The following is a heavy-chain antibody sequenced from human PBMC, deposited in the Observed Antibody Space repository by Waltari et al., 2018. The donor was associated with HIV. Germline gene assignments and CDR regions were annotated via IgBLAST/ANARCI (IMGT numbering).Heavy chain of an antibody. CDR3: ASTYGSGSSYFYYYYMDV. CDR1: GYTLTGYY. Sequence: QVHLVQSGAEVKKPGASVKVSCKASGYTLTGYYMHWVRQAPGQVLGWMGLLNPNRGGANYAQKFQGRVTMTRYTSISTAYMELSGLRSDDTAVYYCASTYGSGSSYFYYYYMDVWGKGTTVTVSS. CDR2: LNPNRGGA. V-gene: IGHV1-2*06. J-gene: IGHJ6*03. D-gene: IGHD3-10*01.